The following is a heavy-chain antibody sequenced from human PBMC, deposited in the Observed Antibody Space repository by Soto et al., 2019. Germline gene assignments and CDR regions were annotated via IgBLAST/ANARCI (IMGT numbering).Heavy chain of an antibody. CDR3: ARDLLWASSGSILAFDP. Sequence: ASVKVSCKASGYTFTSYYMHWVRQAPGQGLEWMGIINPSGGSTSYAQKFQGRVTMTRDTSTSTVYMELSSLRSEDTAGYYCARDLLWASSGSILAFDPWGQGTLVTVSS. D-gene: IGHD3-22*01. V-gene: IGHV1-46*01. J-gene: IGHJ5*02. CDR2: INPSGGST. CDR1: GYTFTSYY.